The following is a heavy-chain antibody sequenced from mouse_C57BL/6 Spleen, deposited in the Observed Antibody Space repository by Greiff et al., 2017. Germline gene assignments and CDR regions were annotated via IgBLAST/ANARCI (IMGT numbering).Heavy chain of an antibody. Sequence: LVESGPELVKPGASVKISCKASGYAFSSSWMNWVKQRPGKGLEWIGRIYPGDGDTNYNGKFKGKATLTADKSSSTAYMQLSSLTSEDSAVYFCARWGYYGSSFDYWGQGTTLTVSS. J-gene: IGHJ2*01. CDR2: IYPGDGDT. D-gene: IGHD1-1*01. V-gene: IGHV1-82*01. CDR1: GYAFSSSW. CDR3: ARWGYYGSSFDY.